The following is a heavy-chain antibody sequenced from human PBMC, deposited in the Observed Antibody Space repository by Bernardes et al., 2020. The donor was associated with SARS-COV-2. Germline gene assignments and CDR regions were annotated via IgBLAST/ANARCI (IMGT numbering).Heavy chain of an antibody. CDR1: GGSISSSSYY. Sequence: SETLSLTCTVSGGSISSSSYYWGWIRQPPGKGLEWIGSIYYSGSTYYNPSLKSRVTISVDTSKNQFSLKLSSVTAADTAVYYCARSPGGDFWSGYYSPKYNWFDPWGQGTLVTVSS. J-gene: IGHJ5*02. CDR3: ARSPGGDFWSGYYSPKYNWFDP. D-gene: IGHD3-3*01. V-gene: IGHV4-39*01. CDR2: IYYSGST.